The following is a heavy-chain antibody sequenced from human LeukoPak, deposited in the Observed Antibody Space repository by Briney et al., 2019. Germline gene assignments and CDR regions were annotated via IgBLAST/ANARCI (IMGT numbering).Heavy chain of an antibody. D-gene: IGHD3-22*01. CDR2: IYTTGYS. V-gene: IGHV4-4*07. Sequence: PSETLSLTCTVSGGSISGYYWSWVRQPAGKGLEWIGRIYTTGYSNYNPSPQSRVTMSVDTSKNQFSLRLTSVTAADTAVYYCARDRRYFDSSGFYSWFDPWGQGTLVTVSS. J-gene: IGHJ5*02. CDR3: ARDRRYFDSSGFYSWFDP. CDR1: GGSISGYY.